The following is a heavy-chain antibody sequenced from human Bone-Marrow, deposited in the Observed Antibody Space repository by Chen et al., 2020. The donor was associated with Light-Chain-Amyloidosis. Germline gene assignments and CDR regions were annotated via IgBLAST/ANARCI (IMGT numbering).Heavy chain of an antibody. CDR3: AKAVARWLLLQPDY. J-gene: IGHJ4*02. CDR1: GFTFSSYV. D-gene: IGHD5-12*01. V-gene: IGHV3-30*02. Sequence: QVQLVEPGGGVVQPGGSLRHSCAASGFTFSSYVLHWVRQAPGEGLEWLAFMRHNESNKYYASSVKGRFTISRDNSKNTLYLQMNRLRAEDTAVYFCAKAVARWLLLQPDYWGQGTLVTVSS. CDR2: MRHNESNK.